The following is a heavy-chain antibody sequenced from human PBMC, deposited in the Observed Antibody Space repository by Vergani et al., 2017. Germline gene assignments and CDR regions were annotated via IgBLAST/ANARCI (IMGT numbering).Heavy chain of an antibody. D-gene: IGHD4-17*01. Sequence: EVQLVESGGGLVQPGGSLRLSCAASGFTVSSNYMSWVRQAPGKGLEWVSVIYSGGSTNYADSVKGRFTISRYNSKNTLYLQMNSLIAEDTAVYYCARLRTVTINWGQGSLVSVSS. V-gene: IGHV3-66*02. CDR1: GFTVSSNY. CDR3: ARLRTVTIN. CDR2: IYSGGST. J-gene: IGHJ4*02.